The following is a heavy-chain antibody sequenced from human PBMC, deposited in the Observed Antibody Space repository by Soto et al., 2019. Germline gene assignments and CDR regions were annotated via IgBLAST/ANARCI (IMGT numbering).Heavy chain of an antibody. CDR1: GGTFSSYA. J-gene: IGHJ5*01. CDR3: TRAYGAETFDF. Sequence: ASVKVSCKASGGTFSSYAISWVRQAPGQGLEWMGWMNPNSGNTGYAQNFRGRVTMTQNTAIGTAYMELSSLRSDDTATYYCTRAYGAETFDFWGQGTRVTVSS. CDR2: MNPNSGNT. D-gene: IGHD3-10*01. V-gene: IGHV1-8*02.